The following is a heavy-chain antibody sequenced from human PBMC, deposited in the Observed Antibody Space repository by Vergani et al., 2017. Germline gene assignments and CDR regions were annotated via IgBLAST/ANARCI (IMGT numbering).Heavy chain of an antibody. D-gene: IGHD5-12*01. V-gene: IGHV3-66*01. CDR2: IYSGGDT. J-gene: IGHJ6*02. CDR3: AKANPRNSGYDYLYYYHAMDV. CDR1: GFTVTSHY. Sequence: EVQLVESGGGLVQPGGSLRLSCTASGFTVTSHYMSWVRQAPGKGLECVSIIYSGGDTDYADSVKGRFIISRDTFKNTVYLQMNSLSAGDTAVYYCAKANPRNSGYDYLYYYHAMDVWGQGTTVTVSS.